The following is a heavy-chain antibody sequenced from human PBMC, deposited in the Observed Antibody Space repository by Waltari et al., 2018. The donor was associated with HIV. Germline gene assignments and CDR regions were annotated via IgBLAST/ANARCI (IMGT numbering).Heavy chain of an antibody. D-gene: IGHD5-12*01. J-gene: IGHJ4*02. V-gene: IGHV3-23*01. CDR1: GFTFSNYA. Sequence: EVHLLESGGGLVQPGGSLRLSCAASGFTFSNYAMSWVRQAPGKGLEWVSSVTAGGGSTYYADSVKGRFTISRDNSKNTLYLQMNSLRAEDTAIYYCAKDVEMATIGYYFDYWGQGTLVTVSS. CDR2: VTAGGGST. CDR3: AKDVEMATIGYYFDY.